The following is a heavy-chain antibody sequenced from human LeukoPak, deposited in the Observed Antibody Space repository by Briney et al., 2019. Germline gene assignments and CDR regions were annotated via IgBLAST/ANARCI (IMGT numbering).Heavy chain of an antibody. V-gene: IGHV4-39*01. Sequence: SETLSLTYTVSGGSISSSSYYWGWIRQPPGKGLEWIGSIYYSGSTYYNPSLKSRVTISVDTSKNQFSLKLSSVTAADTAVYYCARRVQQLSYYYYMDVWGKGTTVTVSS. CDR2: IYYSGST. J-gene: IGHJ6*03. D-gene: IGHD6-13*01. CDR1: GGSISSSSYY. CDR3: ARRVQQLSYYYYMDV.